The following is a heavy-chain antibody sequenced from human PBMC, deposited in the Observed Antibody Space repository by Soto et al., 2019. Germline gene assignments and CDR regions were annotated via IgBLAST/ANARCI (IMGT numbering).Heavy chain of an antibody. V-gene: IGHV3-30-3*01. CDR3: ARPRMTTTTRYHGMDV. CDR2: VSFDGSNE. Sequence: QVQLVESGGGVVQPGGSLRLSCSASGFTFSRYAMHWVRQAPGEGLEWVAVVSFDGSNEYYAESVRGRFTISRDTSKNTLYLQMNSLRPEATAVYFCARPRMTTTTRYHGMDVWGRGTTVTVSS. CDR1: GFTFSRYA. J-gene: IGHJ6*02. D-gene: IGHD4-17*01.